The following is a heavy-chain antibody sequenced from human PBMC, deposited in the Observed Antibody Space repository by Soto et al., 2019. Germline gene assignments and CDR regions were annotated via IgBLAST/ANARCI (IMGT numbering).Heavy chain of an antibody. CDR2: ISSSGSTI. D-gene: IGHD6-13*01. CDR1: GFTFSDYY. J-gene: IGHJ5*02. V-gene: IGHV3-11*01. Sequence: GGSLRLSCAASGFTFSDYYMSWIRQAPGKGLEWVSYISSSGSTIYYADSVKGRFTISRDNAKNSLYLQMNSLRAEDTAVYYCASYIAAADYNWFDPWGQGTLVT. CDR3: ASYIAAADYNWFDP.